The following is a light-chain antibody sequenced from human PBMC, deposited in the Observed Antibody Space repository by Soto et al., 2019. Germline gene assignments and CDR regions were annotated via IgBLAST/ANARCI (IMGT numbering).Light chain of an antibody. CDR3: QQYNNWPWT. V-gene: IGKV3D-15*01. Sequence: EFVLTQSPGTLSLSPGERAPLSCRASQTVRNNYLAWYQQKPGQAPRLLIYDASSRATGIPARFSGSGSGTEFTLTISSLQSEDFAVYYCQQYNNWPWTFGQGTKVDIK. CDR2: DAS. J-gene: IGKJ1*01. CDR1: QTVRNN.